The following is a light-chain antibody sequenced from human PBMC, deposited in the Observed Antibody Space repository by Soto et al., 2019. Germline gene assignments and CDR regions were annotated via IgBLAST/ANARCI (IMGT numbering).Light chain of an antibody. Sequence: IQMTQSPSSVSASVGDRVILTCRASQRISSWLAWYNQRRGKAPKXXIYATSTLETGVPSRFRGSGSGRDFTLTISSLQPEDLGTYFCQQANSVPWTFGQGTKVDIK. CDR3: QQANSVPWT. CDR1: QRISSW. CDR2: ATS. J-gene: IGKJ1*01. V-gene: IGKV1-12*01.